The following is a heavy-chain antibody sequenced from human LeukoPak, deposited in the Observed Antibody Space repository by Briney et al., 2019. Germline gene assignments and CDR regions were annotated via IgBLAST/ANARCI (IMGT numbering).Heavy chain of an antibody. V-gene: IGHV3-23*01. J-gene: IGHJ4*02. CDR1: GFTFSSHA. D-gene: IGHD4-23*01. CDR2: INTDGSRT. Sequence: GGSLRLSCAASGFTFSSHAMSWVRQAPGKGLEWVSRINTDGSRTTYADSVKGRFTISRDNAKNTVYLQMNSLRAEDTAVYYCVKASPYGGNSYWGQGTLVSVPS. CDR3: VKASPYGGNSY.